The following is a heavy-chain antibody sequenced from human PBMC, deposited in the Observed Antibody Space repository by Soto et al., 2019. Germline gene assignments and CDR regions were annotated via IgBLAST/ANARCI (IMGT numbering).Heavy chain of an antibody. CDR3: ARHDNMTLGSNYLDS. CDR2: MYYTGST. D-gene: IGHD1-1*01. CDR1: GDSIRDNY. Sequence: TSETLCLTCTVSGDSIRDNYGLWIRQPPGKTLEWIGYMYYTGSTNYNASLKSRAIISVDKSRNQFFLQLTPVTAADTALYFCARHDNMTLGSNYLDSWGPGTLVTVSS. V-gene: IGHV4-59*12. J-gene: IGHJ4*02.